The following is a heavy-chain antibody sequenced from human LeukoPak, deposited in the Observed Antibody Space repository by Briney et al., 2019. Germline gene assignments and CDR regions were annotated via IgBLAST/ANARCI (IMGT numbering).Heavy chain of an antibody. CDR3: TTIRRVLWGGGTQVSVFSECT. CDR2: IKSDVSST. CDR1: GFTFSSYW. J-gene: IGHJ3*01. Sequence: PGGSLSLSCAASGFTFSSYWMHWVRQAPGKGLVWVSRIKSDVSSTDYADSVKCRFPISRDNAKNTLYLQRNRLRPEDTAVYYGTTIRRVLWGGGTQVSVFSECTRGQ. V-gene: IGHV3-74*01. D-gene: IGHD1-1*01.